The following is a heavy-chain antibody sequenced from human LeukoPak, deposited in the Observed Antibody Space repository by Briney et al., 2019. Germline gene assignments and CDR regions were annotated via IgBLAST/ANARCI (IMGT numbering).Heavy chain of an antibody. CDR1: GDSFSTSY. V-gene: IGHV4-4*07. CDR3: ARDLGYDSSGYHY. D-gene: IGHD3-22*01. Sequence: SETLSLTCAVSGDSFSTSYWTWIRQPPGKGLEWIGRIYTSGSTNYNPSLKSRVTMSIDTSKKQFSLKLSSVTAADTAVYYCARDLGYDSSGYHYWGQGTLVTVSS. CDR2: IYTSGST. J-gene: IGHJ4*02.